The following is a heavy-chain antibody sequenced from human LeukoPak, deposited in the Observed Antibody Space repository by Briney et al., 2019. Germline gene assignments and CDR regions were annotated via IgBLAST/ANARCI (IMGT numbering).Heavy chain of an antibody. Sequence: PGGSLRPSCAASGFTFSSYSMSWVRQAPGKGLVWVSYISSSSSAIYYADSLKGRFTISRDNAKNSLYLQMNSLRAEDTAVYYCARVIGSYGDSAYWGQGTLVTASS. J-gene: IGHJ4*02. CDR3: ARVIGSYGDSAY. CDR1: GFTFSSYS. V-gene: IGHV3-48*04. D-gene: IGHD1-26*01. CDR2: ISSSSSAI.